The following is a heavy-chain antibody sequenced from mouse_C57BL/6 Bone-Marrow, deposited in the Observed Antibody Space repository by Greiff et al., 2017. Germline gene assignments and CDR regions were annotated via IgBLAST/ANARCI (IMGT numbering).Heavy chain of an antibody. CDR3: AREDSYAMDY. CDR1: GYTFTSYG. CDR2: IYPRSGNT. V-gene: IGHV1-81*01. J-gene: IGHJ4*01. Sequence: VQLQESGAELARPGASVKLSCKASGYTFTSYGISWVKQRTGQGLEWIGEIYPRSGNTYYNEKFKGKATLTADKSSSTAYMELRSLTSEDSAVYFCAREDSYAMDYWGQGTSVTVSS.